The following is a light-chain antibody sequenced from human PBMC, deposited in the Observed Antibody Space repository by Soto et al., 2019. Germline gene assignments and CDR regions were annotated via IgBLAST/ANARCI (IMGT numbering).Light chain of an antibody. CDR2: GAS. V-gene: IGKV3-15*01. CDR1: QSVSSN. CDR3: EEYNNWPQDRT. J-gene: IGKJ1*01. Sequence: EIVMTQSPATLSVSPGERATLSCRASQSVSSNLAWYQQKPGQAPRLLIYGASTRATGIPAMFSGSGSGTEFTNSVSSLQSEDSAIYFCEEYNNWPQDRTFGQGTKVEIK.